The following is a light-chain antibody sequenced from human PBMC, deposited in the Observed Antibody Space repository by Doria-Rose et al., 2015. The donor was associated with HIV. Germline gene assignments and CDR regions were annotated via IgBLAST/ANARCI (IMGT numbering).Light chain of an antibody. J-gene: IGKJ5*01. CDR2: AAS. Sequence: IQMTQSPSSFSASTGDRVTITCRASQGISSYLAWHQQKPGKAPNLLIYAASTLQSGVPSRFGGSGSGTDFTLTISCLQSEDFATYYCQQYYSYPRAFGQGTRLEIK. CDR1: QGISSY. V-gene: IGKV1-8*01. CDR3: QQYYSYPRA.